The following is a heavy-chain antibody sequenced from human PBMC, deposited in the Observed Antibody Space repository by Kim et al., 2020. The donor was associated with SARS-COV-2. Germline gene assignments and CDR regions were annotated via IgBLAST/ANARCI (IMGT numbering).Heavy chain of an antibody. V-gene: IGHV1-69*13. D-gene: IGHD6-19*01. J-gene: IGHJ1*01. CDR3: ARCPVIAVAGIHFQH. CDR2: IIPIFGTA. CDR1: GGTFSSYA. Sequence: SVKVSCKASGGTFSSYAISWVRQAPGQGLEWMGGIIPIFGTANYAQKCQGRVTITADESTSTAYMELSSLRSEDTAVYYCARCPVIAVAGIHFQHWGQGTLVTVSS.